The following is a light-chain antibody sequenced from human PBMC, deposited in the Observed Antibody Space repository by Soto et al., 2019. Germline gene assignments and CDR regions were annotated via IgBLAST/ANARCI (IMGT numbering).Light chain of an antibody. CDR3: ASYSSSTTPFV. Sequence: QSALTQPASVSGSPGQSITMSCTGTSRDVGGYDYVSWYQQHPGKAPRLMIYDVTHRASGVSDRFSGSKSGNTASLTISGLQTEDEADYYCASYSSSTTPFVFGTGTKLTVL. CDR2: DVT. CDR1: SRDVGGYDY. V-gene: IGLV2-14*03. J-gene: IGLJ1*01.